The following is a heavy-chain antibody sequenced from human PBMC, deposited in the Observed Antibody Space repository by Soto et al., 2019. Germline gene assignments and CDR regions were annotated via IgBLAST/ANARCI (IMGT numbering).Heavy chain of an antibody. CDR1: AFAFSNYW. CDR2: INSDGSST. V-gene: IGHV3-74*01. J-gene: IGHJ6*02. Sequence: GGSLRLSCAASAFAFSNYWMHWVRQAPGKGLVWVSRINSDGSSTSYADSVKGRFTISRDNAKNTLYLQMNSLRAEDTAVYFCARTYYYYDMDVWGQGTTVTAP. CDR3: ARTYYYYDMDV.